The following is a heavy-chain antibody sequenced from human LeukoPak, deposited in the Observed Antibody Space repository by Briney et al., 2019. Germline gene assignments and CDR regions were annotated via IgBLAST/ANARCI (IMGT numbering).Heavy chain of an antibody. CDR3: AKSLGFHPSGDYYYY. CDR1: GFTFSSYG. V-gene: IGHV3-30*02. Sequence: PGGSLRLSCAASGFTFSSYGMHWVRQAPGKGLEWVAFIRYDGSNKYYADSVKGRFTISRDNSKNTLYLQMNSLRAEDTAVYYCAKSLGFHPSGDYYYYWGQGTLVTVSS. D-gene: IGHD4-17*01. CDR2: IRYDGSNK. J-gene: IGHJ4*02.